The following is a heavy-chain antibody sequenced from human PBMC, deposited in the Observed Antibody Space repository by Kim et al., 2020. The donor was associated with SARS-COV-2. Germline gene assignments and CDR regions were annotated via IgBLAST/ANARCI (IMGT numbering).Heavy chain of an antibody. CDR1: GFTFSNYA. CDR3: AKRVAQLWFSPGGGY. V-gene: IGHV3-23*01. Sequence: GGSLRLSCAASGFTFSNYAMSWVRQAPGKGLEWVSGISGSGGTTYYADSVKGRFTISRDNSKNTLYLQMNSLRAEDTAIYYCAKRVAQLWFSPGGGYWGQGTLVTVSS. D-gene: IGHD5-18*01. CDR2: ISGSGGTT. J-gene: IGHJ4*02.